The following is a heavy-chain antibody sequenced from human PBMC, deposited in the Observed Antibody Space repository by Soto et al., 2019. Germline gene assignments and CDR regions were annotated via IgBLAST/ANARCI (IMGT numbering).Heavy chain of an antibody. CDR1: GFTFDTYG. CDR2: ISYEGSNT. D-gene: IGHD1-1*01. CDR3: ARVTPGNNLYYFSGLDV. V-gene: IGHV3-30-3*01. J-gene: IGHJ6*02. Sequence: QVHLVESGGGVAQPGRSLRLSCVASGFTFDTYGIHWVRQAPGKGLQWVALISYEGSNTYYADSVRGRFTISRDNSKNTLYLQINALRPDDTDVYYCARVTPGNNLYYFSGLDVWGRGTSVTVSS.